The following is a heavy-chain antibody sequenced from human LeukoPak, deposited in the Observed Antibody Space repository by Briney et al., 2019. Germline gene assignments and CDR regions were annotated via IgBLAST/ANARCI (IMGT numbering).Heavy chain of an antibody. CDR2: IYSGGST. D-gene: IGHD6-19*01. V-gene: IGHV3-53*01. J-gene: IGHJ6*02. CDR3: AREGSGWYRYYGMDV. CDR1: GFTVSNNY. Sequence: PGGSLRLSCAASGFTVSNNYMSWVRQAPGKGLEWVSVIYSGGSTYCADSVKGRFTISRDNSKNTLYLQMNSLRAEDTAVYYCAREGSGWYRYYGMDVWGQGTTVTVSS.